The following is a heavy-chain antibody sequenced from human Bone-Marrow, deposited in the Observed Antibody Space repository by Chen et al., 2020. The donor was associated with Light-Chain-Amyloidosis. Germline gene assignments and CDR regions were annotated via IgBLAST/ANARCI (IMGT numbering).Heavy chain of an antibody. CDR3: VGERGSGWLLDF. CDR2: ITESSGGT. D-gene: IGHD6-19*01. V-gene: IGHV3-48*03. Sequence: EVQLVESGGGLVHPGGSLRLSCAASGFTFSIFEMNWVRQAPGKGLEWISYITESSGGTRYAYSVRGRFTISRDNFRNSLYLLMESLRVEDTGVYYCVGERGSGWLLDFWGQGSLVTVSS. CDR1: GFTFSIFE. J-gene: IGHJ4*02.